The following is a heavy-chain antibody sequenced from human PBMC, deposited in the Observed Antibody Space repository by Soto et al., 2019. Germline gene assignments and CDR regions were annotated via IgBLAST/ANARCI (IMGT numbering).Heavy chain of an antibody. J-gene: IGHJ6*02. CDR2: IYYSGST. D-gene: IGHD2-21*01. Sequence: QVQLQESGPGLVKPSQTLSLTCTVSGGSISSGGYYWSWIRQHPGKGLEWFGYIYYSGSTYYNPSLKSRVTISVDTSINRFSRKLSSVTAADTAVYYWARHMTSSTVGYYYDGMDVWGQGTTVTVSS. CDR3: ARHMTSSTVGYYYDGMDV. V-gene: IGHV4-31*03. CDR1: GGSISSGGYY.